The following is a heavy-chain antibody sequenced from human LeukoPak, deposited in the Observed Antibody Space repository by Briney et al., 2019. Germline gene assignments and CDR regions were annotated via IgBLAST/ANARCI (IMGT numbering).Heavy chain of an antibody. D-gene: IGHD6-19*01. J-gene: IGHJ4*02. CDR3: ARESADRVPSQQWLGRIDY. Sequence: PSETLSLTCTVSGGSISSGGYYWSWIRQHPGKGLEWIGYIYYSGSTYYNPSLKSRVTISVDTSKNQFSLKLSSVTAADTAVYYCARESADRVPSQQWLGRIDYWGQGTLVTVSS. V-gene: IGHV4-31*03. CDR2: IYYSGST. CDR1: GGSISSGGYY.